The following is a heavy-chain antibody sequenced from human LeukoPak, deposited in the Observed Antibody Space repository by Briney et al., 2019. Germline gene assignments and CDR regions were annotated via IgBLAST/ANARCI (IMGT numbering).Heavy chain of an antibody. V-gene: IGHV4-59*08. CDR3: ARLGMTEAGIN. J-gene: IGHJ4*02. CDR1: GGSINFYY. Sequence: SETLSLTCTVSGGSINFYYWSWIRQPPGKGLEWIGYIYHSGSTNYNPSLKSRVTISVDTSRSQFSLKLSSVTAADTAVYYCARLGMTEAGINWGQGTLVTVSS. D-gene: IGHD6-13*01. CDR2: IYHSGST.